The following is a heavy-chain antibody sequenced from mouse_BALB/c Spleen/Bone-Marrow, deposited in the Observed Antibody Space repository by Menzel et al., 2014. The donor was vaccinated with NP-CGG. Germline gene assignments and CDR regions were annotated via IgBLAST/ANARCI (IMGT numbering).Heavy chain of an antibody. J-gene: IGHJ4*01. CDR1: GYTFTRYW. D-gene: IGHD6-2*01. V-gene: IGHV1S127*01. Sequence: VQLQQPGAELVKPGASVKMSCKASGYTFTRYWMHWVKQRPGQGLVWIGTIVPSDSYTIYNQKFKGKATLTVDTSSSTAYMQLSNLTSEDSAVYYCTRRKSPYAMDYWGQGTSVTVST. CDR3: TRRKSPYAMDY. CDR2: IVPSDSYT.